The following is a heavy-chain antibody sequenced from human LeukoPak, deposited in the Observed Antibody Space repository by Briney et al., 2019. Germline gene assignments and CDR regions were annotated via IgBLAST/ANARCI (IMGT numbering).Heavy chain of an antibody. J-gene: IGHJ4*02. CDR2: ISWSSGSI. V-gene: IGHV3-9*01. CDR1: GFTFDDYA. CDR3: AKDRNYYDSSVIDY. D-gene: IGHD3-22*01. Sequence: PGGSLRLSCAASGFTFDDYAMHWVRQAPGKGLEWVSGISWSSGSIGYADSVKGRFTISRDNAENSLYLQMNSLRAEDTALYYCAKDRNYYDSSVIDYWGQGTLVTVSS.